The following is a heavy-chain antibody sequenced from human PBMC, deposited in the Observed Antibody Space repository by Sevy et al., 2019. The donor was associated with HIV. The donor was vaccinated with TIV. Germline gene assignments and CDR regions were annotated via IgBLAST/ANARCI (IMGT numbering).Heavy chain of an antibody. D-gene: IGHD2-2*01. CDR1: GGSISSYY. CDR3: ARSPPVVVVPGAPSWFDP. Sequence: SETLSLTCTVSGGSISSYYWSWIRQPPGKGLEWIGYIYYSGSTNYNPSLKSRVTISVDTSKKQFSLKLNSLTAAVTAVYFCARSPPVVVVPGAPSWFDPWGQGTLVTVSS. J-gene: IGHJ5*02. V-gene: IGHV4-59*12. CDR2: IYYSGST.